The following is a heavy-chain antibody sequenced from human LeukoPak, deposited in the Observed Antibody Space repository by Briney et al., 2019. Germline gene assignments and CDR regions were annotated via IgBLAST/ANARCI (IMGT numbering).Heavy chain of an antibody. D-gene: IGHD1-26*01. CDR1: GFTFSSYW. Sequence: PGGSLRLSCAASGFTFSSYWMHWVRQGPGKGLVWVSRINSDGSSTRYADSVKGRFTISRDNAKNTLYLQMNSLRAEDTAVYYCARGSYSHHGMDVWGQGTTVTVSS. V-gene: IGHV3-74*01. J-gene: IGHJ6*02. CDR2: INSDGSST. CDR3: ARGSYSHHGMDV.